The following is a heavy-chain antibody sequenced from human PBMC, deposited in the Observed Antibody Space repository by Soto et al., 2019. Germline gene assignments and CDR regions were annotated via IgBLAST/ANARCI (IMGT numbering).Heavy chain of an antibody. V-gene: IGHV3-30-3*01. CDR1: GSTFSSYD. Sequence: QVQLVESGGGVVQPGRSLRLSCVASGSTFSSYDIHWVRQAPGKGPEWMAHISPDGGNECWADFVKGRFTIARDNAKNEVHVKVNSLGSEDTAVYYCARGPSHVAFDTGGQGRMVTVSS. J-gene: IGHJ3*02. CDR2: ISPDGGNE. CDR3: ARGPSHVAFDT.